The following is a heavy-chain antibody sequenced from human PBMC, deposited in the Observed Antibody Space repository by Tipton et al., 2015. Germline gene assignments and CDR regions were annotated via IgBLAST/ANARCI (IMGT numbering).Heavy chain of an antibody. D-gene: IGHD5-12*01. Sequence: QLVQSGAEVKKPGSSVKISCKASGGTFTNYALSWVRQAPGQGFEWIGGIIPIFTTANYAQKFQGRVTITADTSTSTTYMEMSSLRFDDTAVYYCARLGGSEAFDYWGQGTLVTVSS. V-gene: IGHV1-69*06. J-gene: IGHJ4*02. CDR1: GGTFTNYA. CDR2: IIPIFTTA. CDR3: ARLGGSEAFDY.